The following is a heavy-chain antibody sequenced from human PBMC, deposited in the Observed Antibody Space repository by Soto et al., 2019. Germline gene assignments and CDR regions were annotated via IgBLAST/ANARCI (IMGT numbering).Heavy chain of an antibody. CDR2: NLPLVNIS. CDR1: GGAFSSYA. CDR3: ARRQLGYGSWYSDL. D-gene: IGHD3-10*01. Sequence: QVQLVQSGAGVKKPGSSVKVSCKASGGAFSSYAISWVRQAPGLGLEWMGGNLPLVNISNCAQKFEGRVTIPADEPTSTPYMALSNLTSENTAVYYCARRQLGYGSWYSDLLGRGTLITLSS. J-gene: IGHJ2*01. V-gene: IGHV1-69*01.